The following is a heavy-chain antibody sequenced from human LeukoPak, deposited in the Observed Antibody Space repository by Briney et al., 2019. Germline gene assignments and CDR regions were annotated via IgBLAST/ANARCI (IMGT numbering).Heavy chain of an antibody. V-gene: IGHV3-21*01. CDR2: VSTSSSYI. CDR1: GFKFSGYS. CDR3: ARRDPSTIYCSGGSCYHASDAFDI. Sequence: GGSLRLSCAASGFKFSGYSMNWVRQAPGRGLEWVSFVSTSSSYIFYPDSVKGRFTVSRDNARNSLYLQMNSLRAEDTAVYYCARRDPSTIYCSGGSCYHASDAFDIWGQGTMVTVSS. D-gene: IGHD2-15*01. J-gene: IGHJ3*02.